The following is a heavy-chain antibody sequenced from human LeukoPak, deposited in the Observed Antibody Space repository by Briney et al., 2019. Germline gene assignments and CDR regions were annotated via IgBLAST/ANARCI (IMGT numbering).Heavy chain of an antibody. D-gene: IGHD1-26*01. J-gene: IGHJ4*02. CDR1: GYTFTSYD. CDR3: ARGHITRYSGSYLDY. CDR2: MNPNSGNT. Sequence: ASVKVSCKASGYTFTSYDINWVRQATGQGHEWMGWMNPNSGNTGYAQKFQGRVTMTRNTSISTAYMELSSLRSEDTAVYYCARGHITRYSGSYLDYWGQGTLVTVSS. V-gene: IGHV1-8*01.